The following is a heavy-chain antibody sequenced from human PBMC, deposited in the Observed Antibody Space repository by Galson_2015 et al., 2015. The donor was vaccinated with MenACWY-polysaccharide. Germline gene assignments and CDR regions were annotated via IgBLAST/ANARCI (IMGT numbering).Heavy chain of an antibody. CDR1: GFTFSRYA. D-gene: IGHD2-15*01. CDR2: ISGSGGST. J-gene: IGHJ6*02. CDR3: ANGFCIEYKYAFSHMDF. Sequence: SLRLSCAASGFTFSRYAVSWVRQAPGKGLEWVSGISGSGGSTYYADSVKGRFTISRDKSKNTLYLQMNSLRVEDTAVYYCANGFCIEYKYAFSHMDFWGQGTTVTVSS. V-gene: IGHV3-23*01.